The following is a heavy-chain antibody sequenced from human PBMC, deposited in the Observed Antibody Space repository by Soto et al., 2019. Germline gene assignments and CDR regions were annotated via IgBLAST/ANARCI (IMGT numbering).Heavy chain of an antibody. Sequence: GGSLRLSCAASGFTFSNYAMNWVRQAPGKGLEWVSGISGGSGDSTFYADSVKGRFTISRDNSKNTLHLQMNSLRTEDTAVYYCAKNQPSWATRAAFDYWGQGTLVTVSS. CDR1: GFTFSNYA. J-gene: IGHJ4*02. D-gene: IGHD2-2*01. CDR3: AKNQPSWATRAAFDY. CDR2: ISGGSGDST. V-gene: IGHV3-23*01.